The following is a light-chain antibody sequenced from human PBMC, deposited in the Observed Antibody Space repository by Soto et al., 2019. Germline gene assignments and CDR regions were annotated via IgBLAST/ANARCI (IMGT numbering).Light chain of an antibody. CDR2: GNS. V-gene: IGLV1-40*01. J-gene: IGLJ3*02. CDR1: SSNIGAGYD. Sequence: QSVLTQPPSVSAAPGQRVTISCTGSSSNIGAGYDVHWYQQVPGRAPKLLIYGNSNRPSGVPDRFSGSKSGSSASLAITGLQAEDEADYYCQSYDSSLGDFWVFGGGTKVTVL. CDR3: QSYDSSLGDFWV.